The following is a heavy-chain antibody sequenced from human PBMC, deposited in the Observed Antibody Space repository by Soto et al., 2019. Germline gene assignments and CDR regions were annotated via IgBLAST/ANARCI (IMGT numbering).Heavy chain of an antibody. CDR1: GGSISSSNW. Sequence: SETLSLTCAVSGGSISSSNWWSWVRQPPGKGLEWIGEIYHSGSTNYNPSLKSRVTISVDKSKNQFSLKLSSVTAADTAVYYCARADIGYCSSTSCLGDYYYGMDVWGQGTTVTVSS. CDR2: IYHSGST. D-gene: IGHD2-2*01. V-gene: IGHV4-4*02. CDR3: ARADIGYCSSTSCLGDYYYGMDV. J-gene: IGHJ6*02.